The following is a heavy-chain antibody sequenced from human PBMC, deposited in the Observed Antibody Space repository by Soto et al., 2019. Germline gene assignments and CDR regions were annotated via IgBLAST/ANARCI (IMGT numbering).Heavy chain of an antibody. CDR1: GGSFSGYY. D-gene: IGHD4-17*01. CDR3: ARWTTVTNLAAGYYYYGMDV. V-gene: IGHV4-34*01. J-gene: IGHJ6*02. CDR2: INHSGST. Sequence: ETLSLTCAVYGGSFSGYYWSWIRQPPGKGLEWIGEINHSGSTNYNPSLKSRVTISVDTSKNQFSLKLSSVTAADTAVYYCARWTTVTNLAAGYYYYGMDVWGQGTTVTVSS.